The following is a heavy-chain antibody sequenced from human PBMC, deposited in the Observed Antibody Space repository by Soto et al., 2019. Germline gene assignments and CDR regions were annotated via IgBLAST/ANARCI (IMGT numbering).Heavy chain of an antibody. D-gene: IGHD2-2*01. CDR2: IKSKTDGGTT. J-gene: IGHJ5*02. CDR3: TTFALGYCSSTSCSRINWFDP. CDR1: GFTFSNAW. V-gene: IGHV3-15*01. Sequence: GGSLRLSCAASGFTFSNAWMSWVRQAPGKGLEWVGRIKSKTDGGTTDYAAPVKGRFTISRDDSKNTLYLQMNGLKTEDTAVYYCTTFALGYCSSTSCSRINWFDPWGQGTLVTVPQ.